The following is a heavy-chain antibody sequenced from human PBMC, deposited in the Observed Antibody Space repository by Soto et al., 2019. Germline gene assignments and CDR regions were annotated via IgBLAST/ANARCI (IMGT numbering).Heavy chain of an antibody. J-gene: IGHJ4*02. CDR3: AKDRGYYYGSGSYYLGTPNPEFDY. V-gene: IGHV3-23*01. CDR2: ISGSGGST. CDR1: GFTFSSYA. Sequence: GESLKISCAASGFTFSSYAMSWVRQAPGKGLEWVSAISGSGGSTYYADSVKGRFTISRDNSKNTLYLQMNSLRAEDTAVYYCAKDRGYYYGSGSYYLGTPNPEFDYWGQGTLVTVSS. D-gene: IGHD3-10*01.